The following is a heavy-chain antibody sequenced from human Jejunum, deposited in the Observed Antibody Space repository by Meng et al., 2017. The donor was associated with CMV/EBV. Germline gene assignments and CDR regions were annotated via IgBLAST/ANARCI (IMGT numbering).Heavy chain of an antibody. V-gene: IGHV3-30*04. CDR1: GFTCSSHA. CDR2: TSYDGNSQ. CDR3: ARDGGGFNSSPFDY. J-gene: IGHJ4*02. Sequence: AAGFTCSSHAMRWGRQAPGKGLEWVAVTSYDGNSQYYTDSVKGRFTITRDNSDNMLYLQMNSLRADDTAVYYCARDGGGFNSSPFDYWGQGTLVTVSS. D-gene: IGHD3-16*01.